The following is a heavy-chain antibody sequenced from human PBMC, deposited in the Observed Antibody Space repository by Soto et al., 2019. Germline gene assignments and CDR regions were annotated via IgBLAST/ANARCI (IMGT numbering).Heavy chain of an antibody. CDR1: GGSISSYY. D-gene: IGHD3-16*02. Sequence: QVQLRESDPGLLKPSETLSLTCTVSGGSISSYYWSWIRQPPGKGREWIGYIYYSGSTNSNPSLKSRVTLSIDTSKYQFSLKLSSVTAADTAVYYCARVGRGMITFGGVVAFDYWGQGTLVTVSS. CDR2: IYYSGST. V-gene: IGHV4-59*01. CDR3: ARVGRGMITFGGVVAFDY. J-gene: IGHJ4*02.